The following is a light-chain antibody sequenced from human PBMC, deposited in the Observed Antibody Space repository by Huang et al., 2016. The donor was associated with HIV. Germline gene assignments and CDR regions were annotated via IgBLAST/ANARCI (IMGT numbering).Light chain of an antibody. V-gene: IGKV1-33*01. J-gene: IGKJ3*01. CDR2: DAS. Sequence: DIQMTQSPSSLSASVGDRVTITCQASQDISHYLNWYQQKPGKVPKLLIYDASNLETGVPSRFSGSGSGTDFTFTISSLQPEDIATYYCQQYDNLLTFGPGTKVDIK. CDR3: QQYDNLLT. CDR1: QDISHY.